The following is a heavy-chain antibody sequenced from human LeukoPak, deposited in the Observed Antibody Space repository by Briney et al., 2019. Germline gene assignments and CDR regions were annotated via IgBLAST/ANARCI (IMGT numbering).Heavy chain of an antibody. J-gene: IGHJ4*02. CDR1: GGSISSSSYY. CDR3: ARVPSPHYDILTGYYVYYFDY. Sequence: SETLSLTCTVSGGSISSSSYYWGWIRQPPGKGLEWIGSIYYSGSTYYNPSLKSRVTISVDTSKNQFSLKLSSVTAADTAVYYCARVPSPHYDILTGYYVYYFDYWGQGTLVTVSS. CDR2: IYYSGST. V-gene: IGHV4-39*07. D-gene: IGHD3-9*01.